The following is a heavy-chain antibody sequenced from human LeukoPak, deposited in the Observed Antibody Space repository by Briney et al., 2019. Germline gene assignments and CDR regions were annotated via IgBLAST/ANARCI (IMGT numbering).Heavy chain of an antibody. CDR1: GFTFSSYA. J-gene: IGHJ4*02. D-gene: IGHD2-2*01. CDR2: ISGSGDST. V-gene: IGHV3-23*01. Sequence: PGGSLRLSCAASGFTFSSYAMSWVRQAPGKGLEWVSVISGSGDSTSYADSVKGRFTISRDNSKNTLYLQMNSLRAEDTAVYYCAKDPKFSIVVVPAAGEWGQGTLVTVSS. CDR3: AKDPKFSIVVVPAAGE.